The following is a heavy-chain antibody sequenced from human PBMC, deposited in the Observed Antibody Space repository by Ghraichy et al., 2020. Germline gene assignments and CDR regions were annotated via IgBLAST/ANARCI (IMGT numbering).Heavy chain of an antibody. V-gene: IGHV3-23*01. J-gene: IGHJ4*02. CDR1: GFTFSSHA. Sequence: GGSLRLSCAASGFTFSSHAMSWVRQAPGKGLEWVSAITESGGGTYYADSVRGRFTLSRDNSQNTLFLQMSSLRAEDTAMYYCAKDSPVLTLWGQGTLVTVSS. CDR3: AKDSPVLTL. D-gene: IGHD4/OR15-4a*01. CDR2: ITESGGGT.